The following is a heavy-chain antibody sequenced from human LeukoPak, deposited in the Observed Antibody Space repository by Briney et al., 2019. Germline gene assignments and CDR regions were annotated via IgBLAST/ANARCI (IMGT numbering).Heavy chain of an antibody. D-gene: IGHD3-22*01. CDR1: GDYISSSNYS. CDR2: IFYNGRT. J-gene: IGHJ3*01. Sequence: SETLSLTCTVYGDYISSSNYSWGWVRQPPGKGLEWIGTIFYNGRTEYSPSLRSRDTISVDTSKNQFSLKLTSVTAADTAVYYCARELRNTYYDSIASGAFWGQGTMVSVS. CDR3: ARELRNTYYDSIASGAF. V-gene: IGHV4-39*07.